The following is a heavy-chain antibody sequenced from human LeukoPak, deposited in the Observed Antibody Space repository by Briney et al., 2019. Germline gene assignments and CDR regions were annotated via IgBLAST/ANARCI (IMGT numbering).Heavy chain of an antibody. D-gene: IGHD3-3*01. J-gene: IGHJ3*02. CDR2: ISAYNGNT. CDR1: GYTFTSYG. CDR3: ATGDGFLEWLPDQDAFDI. Sequence: RASVKVSCKASGYTFTSYGISWVRQAPGQGLEWMGWISAYNGNTNYAQKLQGRVTITADKSTSTAYMELSSLRSEDTAVYYCATGDGFLEWLPDQDAFDIWGQGTMVTVSS. V-gene: IGHV1-18*01.